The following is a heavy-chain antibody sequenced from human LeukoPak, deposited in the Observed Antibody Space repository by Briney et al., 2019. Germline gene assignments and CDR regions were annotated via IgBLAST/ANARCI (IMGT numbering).Heavy chain of an antibody. CDR1: GGSINYYY. CDR2: IYYSGSA. J-gene: IGHJ4*02. Sequence: SETLSLTCTVSGGSINYYYWSWIRQPPGKGLEWIGYIYYSGSANYNPSLNNRVTISIDRSRNQFSLKLNSVTPADTAVYYCARAPQDGSNWSHYFDHWGRGALVTVSS. V-gene: IGHV4-59*01. CDR3: ARAPQDGSNWSHYFDH. D-gene: IGHD6-13*01.